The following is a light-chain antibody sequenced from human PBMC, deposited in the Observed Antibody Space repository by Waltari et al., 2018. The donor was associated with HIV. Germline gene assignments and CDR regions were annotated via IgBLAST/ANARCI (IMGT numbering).Light chain of an antibody. CDR3: QQLNTYPRT. Sequence: DIQWTQSPSFLSASVGDRVTITCRASQGISMYLAWYQQKPGKAPKLLIFLASTLQSGVPSRFSGSGSETELTLTINSLQPEDFATYYCQQLNTYPRTFGQGTKVEIK. V-gene: IGKV1-9*01. CDR1: QGISMY. J-gene: IGKJ1*01. CDR2: LAS.